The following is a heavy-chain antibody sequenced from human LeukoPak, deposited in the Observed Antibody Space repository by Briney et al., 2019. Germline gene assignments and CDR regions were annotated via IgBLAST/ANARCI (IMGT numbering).Heavy chain of an antibody. CDR3: AMGVGAPEDLAVAADFDY. D-gene: IGHD6-19*01. CDR1: GGTFSSYV. Sequence: TVKVSCKASGGTFSSYVINWVRQAPGQGLEWMGGIIPIFGTANYAQKFQGRVTITADKSTSTAYMELSSLRSEDTAVYYCAMGVGAPEDLAVAADFDYWGQGTLVTVSS. J-gene: IGHJ4*02. V-gene: IGHV1-69*06. CDR2: IIPIFGTA.